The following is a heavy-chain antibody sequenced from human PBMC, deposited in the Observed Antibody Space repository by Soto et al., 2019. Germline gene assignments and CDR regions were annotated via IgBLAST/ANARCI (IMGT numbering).Heavy chain of an antibody. D-gene: IGHD2-2*01. J-gene: IGHJ4*02. CDR1: GFTFSNYA. Sequence: GGSLRLSCAASGFTFSNYAMHWVRQAPGKGLEWVAIVSYDGDNEYYADSVRGRFFISRDNSRNTLYLQTSSLRHEDTAVYYCVNPANDYWGQGTLVTVSS. CDR3: VNPANDY. CDR2: VSYDGDNE. V-gene: IGHV3-30*03.